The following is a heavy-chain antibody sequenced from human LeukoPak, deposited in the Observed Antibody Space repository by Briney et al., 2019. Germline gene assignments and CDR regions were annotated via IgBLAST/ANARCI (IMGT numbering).Heavy chain of an antibody. Sequence: SETLSLTCTVSGGSISSSNWWSWVRQPPGKGLEWIGEIYHSGSTNYNPSLKSRVTISVDKSKNQFSLKLSSVTAADTAVYYCAREGEAAVAGLDYWGQGTLVTVSS. CDR3: AREGEAAVAGLDY. D-gene: IGHD6-19*01. J-gene: IGHJ4*02. CDR1: GGSISSSNW. V-gene: IGHV4-4*02. CDR2: IYHSGST.